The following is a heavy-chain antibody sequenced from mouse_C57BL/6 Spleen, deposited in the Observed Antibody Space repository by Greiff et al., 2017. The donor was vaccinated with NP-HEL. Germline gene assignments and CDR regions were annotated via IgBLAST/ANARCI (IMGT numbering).Heavy chain of an antibody. Sequence: VQLQQSGPELVKPGASVKIPCKASGYTFTDYNMDWVKQSHGKSLEWIGDINPNNGGTIYNQKFKGKATLTVDKSSSTAYMELRSLTSEDTAVYYCARGPYGSSYVYAMDYWGQGTSVTVSS. V-gene: IGHV1-18*01. CDR2: INPNNGGT. CDR3: ARGPYGSSYVYAMDY. J-gene: IGHJ4*01. CDR1: GYTFTDYN. D-gene: IGHD1-1*01.